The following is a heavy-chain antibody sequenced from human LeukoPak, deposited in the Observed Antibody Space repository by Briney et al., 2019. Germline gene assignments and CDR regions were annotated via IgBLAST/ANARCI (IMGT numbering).Heavy chain of an antibody. J-gene: IGHJ5*02. CDR3: ARLGGGTTVTT. CDR2: IWYDGSNK. D-gene: IGHD4-17*01. V-gene: IGHV3-33*08. CDR1: GFTFSSYA. Sequence: QSGGSLRLSCAASGFTFSSYAMSWARQAPGKGLEWVAVIWYDGSNKYYADSVKGRFTISRDNSKNTLYLQMNSLRAEDTALYYCARLGGGTTVTTWGQGTLVTVSS.